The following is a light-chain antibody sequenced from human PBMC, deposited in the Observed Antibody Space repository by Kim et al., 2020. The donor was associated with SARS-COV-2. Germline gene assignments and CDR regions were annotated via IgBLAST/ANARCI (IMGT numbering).Light chain of an antibody. V-gene: IGKV3-20*01. J-gene: IGKJ2*02. CDR1: QKFNSKY. Sequence: PGRSATLSIRASQKFNSKYLAWYQQRPGQAPRLRMNGASSRATGIPDRFSGVGSGTDFTLIISRLVPEDFAVNYCQQYGGSGPCTFGQGTNLEI. CDR3: QQYGGSGPCT. CDR2: GAS.